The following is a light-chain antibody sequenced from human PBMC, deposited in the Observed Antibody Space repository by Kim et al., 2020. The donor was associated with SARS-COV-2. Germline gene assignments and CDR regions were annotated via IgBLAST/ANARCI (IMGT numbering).Light chain of an antibody. Sequence: VAPGERATLACRASQGVASNVAWYQQKPGQAPRLLIYDVSTRATGIPARFSGSGSEADFALTISSLQSEDIAVYYCQQYNDWHRTFGQGTKVDIK. CDR3: QQYNDWHRT. J-gene: IGKJ1*01. V-gene: IGKV3-15*01. CDR1: QGVASN. CDR2: DVS.